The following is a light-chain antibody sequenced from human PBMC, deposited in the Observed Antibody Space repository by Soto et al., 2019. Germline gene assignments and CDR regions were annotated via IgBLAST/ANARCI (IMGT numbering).Light chain of an antibody. CDR3: QQYDNWPIT. J-gene: IGKJ5*01. V-gene: IGKV3-20*01. CDR1: QSVRSTY. Sequence: EIVLTQSPGTLSLSPGESATLSCRASQSVRSTYLAWYQHRPGQAPRLLIYGASSRATGIPDRFAGSGSGTEFTLTISRLQSEDSAVYFCQQYDNWPITFGQGTRLEIK. CDR2: GAS.